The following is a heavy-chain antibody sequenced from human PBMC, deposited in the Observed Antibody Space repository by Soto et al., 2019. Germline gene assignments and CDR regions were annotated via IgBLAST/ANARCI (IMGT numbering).Heavy chain of an antibody. J-gene: IGHJ6*02. CDR3: AKDRVGPGRAYGMDV. V-gene: IGHV3-30*18. D-gene: IGHD1-26*01. Sequence: QVQLVESGGGVVQPGRSLRLSCAASGFTFSSYGMHWVRQAPGKGLEWVAVISYDGSNKYYADSVKGRFTISRDNSKNTLYLQMNSLRAEDTAVYYCAKDRVGPGRAYGMDVWGQGTTVTVSS. CDR1: GFTFSSYG. CDR2: ISYDGSNK.